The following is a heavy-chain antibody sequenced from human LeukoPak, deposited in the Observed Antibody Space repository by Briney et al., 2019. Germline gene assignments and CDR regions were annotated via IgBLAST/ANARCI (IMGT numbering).Heavy chain of an antibody. CDR3: ARSSGTGTFSY. J-gene: IGHJ4*02. D-gene: IGHD6-25*01. V-gene: IGHV4-39*02. CDR1: GDSISRSTYY. CDR2: VYYGRSP. Sequence: KPSETLSLTCTVSGDSISRSTYYWAWIRQPPGKGLEWIGSVYYGRSPYFNPSLESRATISVDTSKNHFSLKMSSVTAADTAVYCCARSSGTGTFSYWGQGTLVTVSS.